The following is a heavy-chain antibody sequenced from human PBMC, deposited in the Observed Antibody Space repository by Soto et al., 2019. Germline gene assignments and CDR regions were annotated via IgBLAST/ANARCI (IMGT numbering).Heavy chain of an antibody. CDR1: GGSFSGYY. D-gene: IGHD6-13*01. CDR3: ARGLRHGYRVSGFDY. CDR2: INHSGST. J-gene: IGHJ4*02. V-gene: IGHV4-34*01. Sequence: SETLSLTCAVYGGSFSGYYWSWIRQPPGKGLEWIGEINHSGSTNYNPSLKSRVTISVDTSKNQFSLKLSSVTAADTAVYYCARGLRHGYRVSGFDYWGQGTLVTVSS.